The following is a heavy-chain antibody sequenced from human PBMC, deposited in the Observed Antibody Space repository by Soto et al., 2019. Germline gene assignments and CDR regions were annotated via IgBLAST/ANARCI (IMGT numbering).Heavy chain of an antibody. CDR1: GFTFSSYA. J-gene: IGHJ4*02. CDR3: AKGVDYYDSSGYSDY. CDR2: ISGSGGST. V-gene: IGHV3-23*01. D-gene: IGHD3-22*01. Sequence: GGSLRLSCAASGFTFSSYAMSWVRQAPGKGLEWVSAISGSGGSTYYADSVKGRFTISRDNSKNTLYLQMNSLRAEDTAVYYCAKGVDYYDSSGYSDYWGQGTLVTVSS.